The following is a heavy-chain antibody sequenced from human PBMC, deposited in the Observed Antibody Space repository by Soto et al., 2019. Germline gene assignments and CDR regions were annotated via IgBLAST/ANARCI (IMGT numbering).Heavy chain of an antibody. CDR2: TYYSWST. D-gene: IGHD3-3*01. CDR1: GGSISSYY. V-gene: IGHV4-59*01. J-gene: IGHJ1*01. Sequence: SETLSLTCAVSGGSISSYYWSWIRLPPGKGLEWIGYTYYSWSTNYNPSLKSRVTISVDTSKNQFSLKLSSVTAADTAVYYCARANTIFGVVFPQPQHWGKGTLVTVAS. CDR3: ARANTIFGVVFPQPQH.